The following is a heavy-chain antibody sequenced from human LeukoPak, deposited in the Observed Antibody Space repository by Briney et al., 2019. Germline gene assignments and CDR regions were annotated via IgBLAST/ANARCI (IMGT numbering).Heavy chain of an antibody. V-gene: IGHV4-30-2*06. CDR2: IYHSGST. D-gene: IGHD3-22*01. CDR3: ARTRASGFYYFDY. CDR1: GGSISSGGYS. Sequence: SETLSLTCAVSGGSISSGGYSWSWIRQSPGKGLEWIGYIYHSGSTYYNPSLKSRVTISVDTSKNQFSLKLNSVTAADTAVYYCARTRASGFYYFDYWGQGTLVTVSS. J-gene: IGHJ4*02.